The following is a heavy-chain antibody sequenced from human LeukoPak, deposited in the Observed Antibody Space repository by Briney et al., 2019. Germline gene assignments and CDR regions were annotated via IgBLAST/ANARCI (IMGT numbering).Heavy chain of an antibody. J-gene: IGHJ4*02. V-gene: IGHV1-2*02. CDR1: GYTFTSYA. CDR3: ARDGSGWYY. Sequence: GASVKVSCKASGYTFTSYAMNWVRQAPGQGLEWMGWINPNSGGTNYAQKFQGRVTMTRDTSISTAYMELSRLRSDDTAVYYCARDGSGWYYWGQGTLVTVSS. CDR2: INPNSGGT. D-gene: IGHD6-19*01.